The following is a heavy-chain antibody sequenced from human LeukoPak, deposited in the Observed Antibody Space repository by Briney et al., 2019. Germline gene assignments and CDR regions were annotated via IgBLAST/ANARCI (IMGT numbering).Heavy chain of an antibody. CDR1: GGFITGYY. V-gene: IGHV4-4*08. J-gene: IGHJ4*02. Sequence: PSETLSLTCTVSGGFITGYYWSWIRQPPGKGLEWIGRIYTSGSTNYNPSLKSRVTVSVDTSKNQFSLKLSSVTAADTAVYYCARGAGGGYSYGYFDYWGQGTLVTVSS. CDR2: IYTSGST. CDR3: ARGAGGGYSYGYFDY. D-gene: IGHD5-18*01.